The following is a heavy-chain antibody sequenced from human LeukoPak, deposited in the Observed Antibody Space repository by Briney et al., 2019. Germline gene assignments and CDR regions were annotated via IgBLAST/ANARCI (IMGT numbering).Heavy chain of an antibody. Sequence: ASVKVSCKASGYTFTVYYMHWVRQAPGQGLEWMGWINPNSGGTNYAQKFQGRVTMTRDTSISTAYMELSRLRSDDTAAYYCARGDYGDYEWFDPWGQGTLVTVSS. CDR1: GYTFTVYY. V-gene: IGHV1-2*02. D-gene: IGHD4-17*01. CDR3: ARGDYGDYEWFDP. CDR2: INPNSGGT. J-gene: IGHJ5*02.